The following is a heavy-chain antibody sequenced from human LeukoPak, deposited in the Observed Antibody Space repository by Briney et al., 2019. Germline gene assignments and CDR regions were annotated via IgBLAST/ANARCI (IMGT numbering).Heavy chain of an antibody. CDR3: ARGLSSSWSHFDY. V-gene: IGHV4-4*02. CDR2: IYHSGST. J-gene: IGHJ4*02. D-gene: IGHD6-13*01. CDR1: GGPISSINW. Sequence: SETLSLTCAVSGGPISSINWLSPVRHPPGEGLEWNGEIYHSGSTNHNPSLKSRVTISVDKSKNQFSLRLSSVTAADTAVYYCARGLSSSWSHFDYWGQGTLVSVSS.